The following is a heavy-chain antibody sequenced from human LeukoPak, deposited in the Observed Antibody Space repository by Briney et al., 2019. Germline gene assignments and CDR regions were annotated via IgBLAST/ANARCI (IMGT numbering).Heavy chain of an antibody. CDR3: VRAAGRYYFDY. J-gene: IGHJ4*02. V-gene: IGHV1-69*02. CDR2: IIPILGIA. Sequence: ASVKVSCKASGGTFSSYTISWVRQAPGQGLEWMGRIIPILGIANYAQKFQGRVTITADKSTSTAYMELSSLRSEDTAVYYCVRAAGRYYFDYWGQGTLVTVSS. D-gene: IGHD6-13*01. CDR1: GGTFSSYT.